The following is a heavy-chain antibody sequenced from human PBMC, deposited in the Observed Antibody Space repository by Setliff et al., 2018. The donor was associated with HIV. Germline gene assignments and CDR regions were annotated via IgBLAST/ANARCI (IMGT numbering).Heavy chain of an antibody. CDR2: IFASGNT. V-gene: IGHV4-4*07. J-gene: IGHJ4*02. CDR3: ARHFYGYYGSNGLPIQY. D-gene: IGHD3-22*01. Sequence: SETLSLTCTVSGGSINSFYWNWVRQPAGRGLEWIGRIFASGNTNYNPSLKSRVTMSVDTSRNQFSLKLRSVTAADTAAYYCARHFYGYYGSNGLPIQYWGQGTLVTVSS. CDR1: GGSINSFY.